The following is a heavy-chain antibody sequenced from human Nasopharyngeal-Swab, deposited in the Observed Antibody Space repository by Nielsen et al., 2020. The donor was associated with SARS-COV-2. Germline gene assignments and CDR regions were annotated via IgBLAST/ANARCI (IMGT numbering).Heavy chain of an antibody. J-gene: IGHJ2*01. CDR3: ARDGNLRTVRYFDL. Sequence: GGSLRLSCAASGFTFSSYSMNWVRQAPGKGLEWVSSISSSSSYIYYADSVKGRFTISRDNAKNSLYLQMNSLRAEDTAVYYCARDGNLRTVRYFDLWGRGSLVTASS. V-gene: IGHV3-21*01. CDR2: ISSSSSYI. CDR1: GFTFSSYS. D-gene: IGHD4-17*01.